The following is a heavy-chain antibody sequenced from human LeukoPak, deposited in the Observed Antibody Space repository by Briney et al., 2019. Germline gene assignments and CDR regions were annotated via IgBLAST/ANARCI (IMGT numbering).Heavy chain of an antibody. D-gene: IGHD3-10*01. Sequence: ASVKVSCKASGGTFSSYAISWVRQAPGQGLEWMGGIIPIFGTANYAQKFQGRVTITADESTSTAYMELSSLRAEDTAVYYCARDKYYYDSGNSLRYDYWGQGSLVTVSS. J-gene: IGHJ4*02. CDR3: ARDKYYYDSGNSLRYDY. V-gene: IGHV1-69*13. CDR1: GGTFSSYA. CDR2: IIPIFGTA.